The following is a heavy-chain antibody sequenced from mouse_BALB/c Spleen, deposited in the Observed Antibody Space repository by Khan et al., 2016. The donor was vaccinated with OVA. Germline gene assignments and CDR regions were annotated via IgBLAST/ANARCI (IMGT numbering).Heavy chain of an antibody. V-gene: IGHV1S135*01. Sequence: EVQLQESGPELMKPGASVKISCKASGYSFTTYYIHWVKQSPGETLEWIGYIDPFNGGNTYNQKFKGKATLTVDKSSSTAYMHLSGLTSEDSDLYYWARHGTSSWFTYWGQGTLVTVSA. CDR3: ARHGTSSWFTY. D-gene: IGHD1-1*01. J-gene: IGHJ3*01. CDR1: GYSFTTYY. CDR2: IDPFNGGN.